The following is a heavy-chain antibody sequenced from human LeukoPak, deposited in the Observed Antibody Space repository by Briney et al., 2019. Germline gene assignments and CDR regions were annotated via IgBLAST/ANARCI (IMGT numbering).Heavy chain of an antibody. CDR3: ARLEGPTGGYFDY. CDR2: IYHSGST. Sequence: SETLSLTCAVSGYSISSGYYWGWIRQPPGKGLEWIGSIYHSGSTYYNPFLKSRVTISVDTSKYQFSLKLSSVTAADTAVYYCARLEGPTGGYFDYWGQGTLVTVSS. D-gene: IGHD7-27*01. CDR1: GYSISSGYY. V-gene: IGHV4-38-2*01. J-gene: IGHJ4*02.